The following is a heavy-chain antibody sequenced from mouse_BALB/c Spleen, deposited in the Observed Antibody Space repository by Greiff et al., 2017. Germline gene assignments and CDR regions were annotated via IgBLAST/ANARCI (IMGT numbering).Heavy chain of an antibody. V-gene: IGHV5-6-5*01. CDR3: ARDGYGAMDY. CDR2: ISSGGST. CDR1: GFTFSSYA. Sequence: EVQLVESGGGLVKPGGSLKLSCAASGFTFSSYAMSWVRQTPEKRLEWVASISSGGSTYYPASVKGRFTISRDNARNILYLQMSSLRSEDTAMYYCARDGYGAMDYWGQGTSVTVSS. D-gene: IGHD2-2*01. J-gene: IGHJ4*01.